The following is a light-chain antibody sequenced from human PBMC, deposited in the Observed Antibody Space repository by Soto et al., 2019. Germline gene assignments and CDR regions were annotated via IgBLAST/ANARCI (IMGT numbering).Light chain of an antibody. Sequence: EIQMTQSPSFVSASVGDRVTITCRASQGISNWLAWYQQKPGKAPKLLIYATSNLQGGVPSRFSGSGSGTDFTLTIGSLQPEDSATYYCQQSSSFPLTFGPGTKVDIK. CDR1: QGISNW. CDR2: ATS. J-gene: IGKJ3*01. CDR3: QQSSSFPLT. V-gene: IGKV1-12*01.